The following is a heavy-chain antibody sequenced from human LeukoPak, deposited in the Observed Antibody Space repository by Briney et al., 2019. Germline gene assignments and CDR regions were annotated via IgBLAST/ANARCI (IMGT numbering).Heavy chain of an antibody. V-gene: IGHV1-2*02. J-gene: IGHJ4*02. CDR1: GYTFTGYY. Sequence: ASVKVSCKASGYTFTGYYMHWVPQAPGQGLEWMGWINPNSGGTNYAQKFQGRVTMTRDTSISTDYMELSRLRSDDTAVYYCARGSRVLRFLEWLLPHWGQGTLVTVSS. D-gene: IGHD3-3*01. CDR2: INPNSGGT. CDR3: ARGSRVLRFLEWLLPH.